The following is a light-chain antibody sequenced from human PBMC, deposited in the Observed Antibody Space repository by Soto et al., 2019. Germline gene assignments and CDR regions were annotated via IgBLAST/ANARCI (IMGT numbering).Light chain of an antibody. Sequence: QSVLTQPPSASGTPGQRVTISCSGSNSNIGSKYVYWYQQLPGTAPKLRIYRNNQRPSGVPDRFSGSKSGTSASLAISDLRSEDEAEYYCASWDASVGGPAFGGGTKVTGL. J-gene: IGLJ2*01. V-gene: IGLV1-47*01. CDR2: RNN. CDR3: ASWDASVGGPA. CDR1: NSNIGSKY.